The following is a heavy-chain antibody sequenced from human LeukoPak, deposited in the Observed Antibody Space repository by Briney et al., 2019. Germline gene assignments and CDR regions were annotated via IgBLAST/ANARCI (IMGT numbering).Heavy chain of an antibody. V-gene: IGHV1-69*13. Sequence: SVKVSCKASGGTFSSYAISWVRQAPGQGLEWMGGIIPIFGTANYAQKLQGRVTITADESTSTAYMELSSLRSEDTAVYYCARGNPDFWGGYFDYWGQGTLVTVSS. J-gene: IGHJ4*02. CDR2: IIPIFGTA. D-gene: IGHD3-3*01. CDR3: ARGNPDFWGGYFDY. CDR1: GGTFSSYA.